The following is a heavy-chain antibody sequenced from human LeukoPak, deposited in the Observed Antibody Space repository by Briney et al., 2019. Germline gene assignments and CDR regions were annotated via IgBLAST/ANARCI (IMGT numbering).Heavy chain of an antibody. V-gene: IGHV3-33*08. Sequence: QSGGSLRLSCAASGFTFSHFAMAWVRQAPGKGLEWVAVIWYDGSNKYYADSVKGRFTISRDNSKNTLYLQMNSLRAEDTAVYYCASIPFSPVTTLGLDAFDIWGQGTMVTVSS. CDR2: IWYDGSNK. CDR1: GFTFSHFA. CDR3: ASIPFSPVTTLGLDAFDI. D-gene: IGHD4-17*01. J-gene: IGHJ3*02.